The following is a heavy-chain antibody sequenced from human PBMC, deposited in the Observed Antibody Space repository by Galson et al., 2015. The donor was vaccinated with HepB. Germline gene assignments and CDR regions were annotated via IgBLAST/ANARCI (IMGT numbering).Heavy chain of an antibody. Sequence: SVKVSCKASGGTFSRYAISWVRQAPGQGLEWMGGIIPILGIANYAQEFQGRVTITADKSTSTAYMELSSLRSEDTAVYYCARHMVQGVSPFDYWGQGTLVTVSS. V-gene: IGHV1-69*10. J-gene: IGHJ4*02. CDR2: IIPILGIA. D-gene: IGHD3-10*01. CDR3: ARHMVQGVSPFDY. CDR1: GGTFSRYA.